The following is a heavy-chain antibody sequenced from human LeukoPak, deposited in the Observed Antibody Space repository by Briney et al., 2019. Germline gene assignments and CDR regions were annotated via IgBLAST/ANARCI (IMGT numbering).Heavy chain of an antibody. D-gene: IGHD6-6*01. CDR3: ARDVSSELVRVNLNWLDP. J-gene: IGHJ5*02. CDR1: GSTFTNYG. CDR2: ISVYNGKT. V-gene: IGHV1-18*01. Sequence: ASVKVSCKASGSTFTNYGINWVRQAPGQGLEWMGWISVYNGKTDYGQKVQGRATMTTDTSTSTAYMELRSLRSDDTAVYYCARDVSSELVRVNLNWLDPWGQGTLVSVSS.